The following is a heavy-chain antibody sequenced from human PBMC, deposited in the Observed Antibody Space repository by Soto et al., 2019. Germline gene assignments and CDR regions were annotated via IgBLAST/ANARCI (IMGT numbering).Heavy chain of an antibody. CDR2: ISHDGSNK. CDR1: GFTFSSYG. J-gene: IGHJ4*02. Sequence: QVQLVESGGGVVQPGRSLRLSCAASGFTFSSYGMDWVRQAPGKGLEWVAAISHDGSNKYYADSVKGRLTISRDNSKNTLFLQMNSLRPEDTAVYYFAPGVGGWKFDYWGQGTLVTVSS. D-gene: IGHD6-19*01. V-gene: IGHV3-30*03. CDR3: APGVGGWKFDY.